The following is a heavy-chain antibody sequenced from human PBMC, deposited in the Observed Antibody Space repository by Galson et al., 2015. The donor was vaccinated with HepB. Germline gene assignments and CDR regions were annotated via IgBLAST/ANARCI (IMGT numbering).Heavy chain of an antibody. CDR3: ASSPHSGIVASTEINF. D-gene: IGHD1-26*01. V-gene: IGHV3-21*01. CDR2: ISSGSVYI. J-gene: IGHJ4*02. CDR1: GFTFSNHS. Sequence: SLRLSCAASGFTFSNHSMNWVRQAPGKGLEWVSSISSGSVYIHYVDSVKGRFTISRDNAKNSLFLQMNSLRAEDTAMYYCASSPHSGIVASTEINFWGQGTLVVVSS.